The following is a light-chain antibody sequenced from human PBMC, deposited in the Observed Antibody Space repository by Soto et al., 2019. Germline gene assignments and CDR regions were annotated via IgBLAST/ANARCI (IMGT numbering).Light chain of an antibody. Sequence: QSVLTQPPSVSGAPGQRVTISCTGGSSNIGAGYNVHWYQQLPGTAPQLLIYGNNNRPSGVPDRFSVSKSGTSASLAITGLQTEDEVDYYCQSFDSSLSGYVFGTGTKLTVL. CDR2: GNN. J-gene: IGLJ1*01. V-gene: IGLV1-40*01. CDR3: QSFDSSLSGYV. CDR1: SSNIGAGYN.